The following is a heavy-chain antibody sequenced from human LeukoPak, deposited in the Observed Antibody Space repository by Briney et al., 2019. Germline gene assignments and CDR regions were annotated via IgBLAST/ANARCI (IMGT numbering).Heavy chain of an antibody. CDR1: GFTFNTYA. D-gene: IGHD3-22*01. J-gene: IGHJ4*02. V-gene: IGHV3-23*01. CDR2: ISTGGVNT. CDR3: AKGDSSGSLDY. Sequence: PGGSLRLSCAASGFTFNTYAMSWVRQAPGKGLEWVSAISTGGVNTYYTDSVKGRFTISRDNSKNTLYLQMNSLRAEDTAVYYCAKGDSSGSLDYWGQGTLVTVSS.